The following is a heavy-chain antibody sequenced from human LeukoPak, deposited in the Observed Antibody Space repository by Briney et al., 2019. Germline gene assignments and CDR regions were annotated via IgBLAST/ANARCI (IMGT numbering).Heavy chain of an antibody. V-gene: IGHV3-7*01. J-gene: IGHJ4*02. Sequence: GGSLRLSCAASGFTLGGYWMTWVRQAPGKGLEWVATIKEDGSEKYYVDSVKGRFTISRGNAKNSLYLQMNSLRAEDTAVYYCARQRIFSYWGQGTLVTVS. CDR2: IKEDGSEK. CDR3: ARQRIFSY. CDR1: GFTLGGYW. D-gene: IGHD6-25*01.